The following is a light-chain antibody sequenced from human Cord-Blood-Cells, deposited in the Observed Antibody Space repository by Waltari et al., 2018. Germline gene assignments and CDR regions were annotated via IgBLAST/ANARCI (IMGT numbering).Light chain of an antibody. Sequence: DIQMTHSPYSLSASLGDRVTITCRACQGISNYLAWYQQKPGKVTKLLIYAASTLQSGVPSRFSGSGAGTDFTLTISSLQPEDVATYYCQKYNSALWTFGQGTKVEIK. CDR2: AAS. J-gene: IGKJ1*01. CDR3: QKYNSALWT. CDR1: QGISNY. V-gene: IGKV1-27*01.